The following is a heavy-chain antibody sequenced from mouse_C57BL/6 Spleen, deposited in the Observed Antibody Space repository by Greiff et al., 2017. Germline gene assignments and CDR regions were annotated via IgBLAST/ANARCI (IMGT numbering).Heavy chain of an antibody. CDR2: INPSTGGT. J-gene: IGHJ2*01. V-gene: IGHV1-42*01. CDR3: ARFITTVVATRRSYFDY. CDR1: GYSFTGYY. Sequence: VQLQQSGPELVKPGASVKISCKASGYSFTGYYMNWVKQSPEKSLEWIGEINPSTGGTTYNQKFKAKATLTVDKSSSTAYMQLKSLTSEDSAVYYCARFITTVVATRRSYFDYWGQGTTLTVSS. D-gene: IGHD1-1*01.